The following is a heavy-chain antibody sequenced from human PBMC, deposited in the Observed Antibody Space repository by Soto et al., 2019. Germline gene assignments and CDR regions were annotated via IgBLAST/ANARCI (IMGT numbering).Heavy chain of an antibody. V-gene: IGHV1-18*01. Sequence: ASVKVSCKASGYTFTSYGISWVRQAPGQGLEWMGWISAYNGNTNYAQKLRGRVTMTTDTSTSTAYMELRSLRSDDTAVYYCAKTGYCSGGSCRNWFDPWGQGTLVTVSS. CDR1: GYTFTSYG. CDR3: AKTGYCSGGSCRNWFDP. CDR2: ISAYNGNT. D-gene: IGHD2-15*01. J-gene: IGHJ5*02.